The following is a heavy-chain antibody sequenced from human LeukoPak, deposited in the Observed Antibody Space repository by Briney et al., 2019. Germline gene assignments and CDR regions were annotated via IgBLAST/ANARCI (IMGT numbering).Heavy chain of an antibody. J-gene: IGHJ4*02. CDR3: ARVRKYSSSWYSFDY. Sequence: PGGSLRLSCAASGFTSSSYLMHWVRQAPGKGLVWVSRINSDGSSTSYADSVKGRFTISRDNAKNTLYLQMNSLRAEDTAVYYCARVRKYSSSWYSFDYWGQGTLVTVSS. V-gene: IGHV3-74*01. CDR1: GFTSSSYL. CDR2: INSDGSST. D-gene: IGHD6-13*01.